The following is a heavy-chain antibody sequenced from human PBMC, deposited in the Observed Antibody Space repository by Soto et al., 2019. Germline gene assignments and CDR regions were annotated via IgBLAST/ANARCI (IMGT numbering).Heavy chain of an antibody. CDR2: ISYDGSNK. V-gene: IGHV3-30*18. J-gene: IGHJ4*02. D-gene: IGHD4-17*01. Sequence: ESGGGVVQPGRSLRLSCAASGFTFSSYGMHWVRQAPGKGLEWVAVISYDGSNKYYADSVKGRFTISRDNSKNTLYLQMNSLRAEDTAVYYCAKGTTVITVDYWGQGTLVTVSS. CDR1: GFTFSSYG. CDR3: AKGTTVITVDY.